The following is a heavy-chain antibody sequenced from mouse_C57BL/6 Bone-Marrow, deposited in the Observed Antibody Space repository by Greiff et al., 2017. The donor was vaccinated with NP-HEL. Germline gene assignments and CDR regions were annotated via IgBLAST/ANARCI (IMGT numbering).Heavy chain of an antibody. Sequence: VKLVESGPGLVQPSQSLSITCTVSGFSLTSYGVHWVRQSPGKGLEWLGVIWSGGSTDYNAAFISRLSISKDNSKSQVFFKMNSLQADDTAIYYCARTPFYYDYDLDYWGQGTSVTVSS. CDR3: ARTPFYYDYDLDY. CDR1: GFSLTSYG. D-gene: IGHD2-4*01. CDR2: IWSGGST. V-gene: IGHV2-2*01. J-gene: IGHJ4*01.